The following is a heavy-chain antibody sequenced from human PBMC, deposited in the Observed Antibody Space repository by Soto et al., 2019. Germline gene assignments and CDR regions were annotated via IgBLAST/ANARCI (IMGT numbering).Heavy chain of an antibody. D-gene: IGHD3-22*01. V-gene: IGHV1-18*01. J-gene: IGHJ4*02. CDR1: GYTFTSYG. CDR2: ISAYNGNT. CDR3: ARVHDSSGYYPNSYYFDY. Sequence: QVQLVQSGAEVKKPGASVKVSCKASGYTFTSYGISWVRQAPGQGLEWMRWISAYNGNTNYAQKLQGRVTMTTDTSTSTAYMELRSLRSDDTAVYYCARVHDSSGYYPNSYYFDYWGQGTLVTVSS.